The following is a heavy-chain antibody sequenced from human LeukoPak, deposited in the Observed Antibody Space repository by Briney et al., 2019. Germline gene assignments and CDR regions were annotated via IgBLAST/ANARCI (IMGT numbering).Heavy chain of an antibody. CDR3: AMRDRGYGLDI. CDR1: GFSLRAYD. J-gene: IGHJ3*02. CDR2: INGGGDIM. D-gene: IGHD3-10*01. V-gene: IGHV3-23*01. Sequence: TGGSLRLSCAASGFSLRAYDLIWVRQAPGKGLNWVSIINGGGDIMMYEDSVKGRFTISRDNSKNTFYLQMNSLRVEDTAVYHCAMRDRGYGLDIWGQGTMVTVSS.